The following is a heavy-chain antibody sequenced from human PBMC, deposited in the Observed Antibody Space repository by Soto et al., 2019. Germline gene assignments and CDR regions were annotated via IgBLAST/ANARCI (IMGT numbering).Heavy chain of an antibody. CDR1: GFTFNRYS. V-gene: IGHV3-21*06. CDR2: ISSTTNYI. CDR3: ARVSEVLTSYFDY. J-gene: IGHJ4*02. Sequence: GGYLRLSCAASGFTFNRYSMNWVRQAPGKGVEWVSSISSTTNYIYYGDSMKGRFTISRDNAKNSLYLEMNSLIADGSAVYYCARVSEVLTSYFDYWGQGTLVTVSS.